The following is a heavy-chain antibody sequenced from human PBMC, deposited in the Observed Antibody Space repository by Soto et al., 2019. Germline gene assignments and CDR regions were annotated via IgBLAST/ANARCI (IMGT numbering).Heavy chain of an antibody. J-gene: IGHJ4*02. V-gene: IGHV4-34*01. CDR3: ATDYGDYYFDA. CDR2: INHSGRV. CDR1: GGSFSGHS. D-gene: IGHD4-17*01. Sequence: PSETLSLTCAVYGGSFSGHSWTWIRQSPGKGLEWIGDINHSGRVNYSPSLKSRVTISVDTSKNQFSLKLSSVTAADTAVYYCATDYGDYYFDAWGQGTLVTVSS.